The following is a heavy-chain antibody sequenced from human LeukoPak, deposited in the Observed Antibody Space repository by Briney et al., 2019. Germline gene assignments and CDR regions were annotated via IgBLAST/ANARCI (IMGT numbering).Heavy chain of an antibody. CDR1: GGSLSSGSYY. CDR3: ARVRVGSGSYFHY. V-gene: IGHV4-61*02. J-gene: IGHJ4*02. CDR2: IYTSGST. D-gene: IGHD3-10*01. Sequence: SQTLSLTCTVSGGSLSSGSYYWSWIRQPAGKGLEWIGRIYTSGSTNYNPSLKSRVTISVDTPKNQFSLKLSSVTAAATAVYYYARVRVGSGSYFHYWGQGTLVTVSS.